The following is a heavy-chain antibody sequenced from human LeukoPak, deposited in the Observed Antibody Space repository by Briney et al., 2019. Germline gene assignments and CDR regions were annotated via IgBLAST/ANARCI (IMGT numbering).Heavy chain of an antibody. V-gene: IGHV4-59*01. J-gene: IGHJ4*02. D-gene: IGHD4/OR15-4a*01. CDR2: ITDSAST. CDR3: ARYPPRAPFDY. Sequence: SETLFLTCTVSGGSLSSYYWSWIRQPPGKGLEWIGYITDSASTNYNPSLKGRVIISVDTSRSRFSLKLMSVTAADTAVYYCARYPPRAPFDYWGQGTLVTVSS. CDR1: GGSLSSYY.